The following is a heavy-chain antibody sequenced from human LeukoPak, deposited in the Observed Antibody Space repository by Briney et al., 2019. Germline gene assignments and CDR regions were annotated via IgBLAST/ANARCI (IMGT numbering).Heavy chain of an antibody. CDR2: VSGSGGTT. CDR1: GFTFSSYA. Sequence: GGSLRLSCAASGFTFSSYAMSWVRQAPGKGLEWVSGVSGSGGTTYYANSVKGRFTISRDNSKNTLYLQMNSLRAEDTAVYYCARVLLVRGVIGEYYFDYWGQGTLVTVSS. V-gene: IGHV3-23*01. J-gene: IGHJ4*02. CDR3: ARVLLVRGVIGEYYFDY. D-gene: IGHD3-10*01.